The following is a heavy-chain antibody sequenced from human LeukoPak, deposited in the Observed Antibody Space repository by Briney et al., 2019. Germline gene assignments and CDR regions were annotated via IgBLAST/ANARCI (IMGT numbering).Heavy chain of an antibody. CDR3: ASLIVGQAGMGATHFNQ. CDR2: IRHDGTEK. V-gene: IGHV3-30*02. CDR1: GFTFSNYG. D-gene: IGHD1-26*01. J-gene: IGHJ4*02. Sequence: SGGSLRLSCVASGFTFSNYGMHWVRQAPGKGLEWLTFIRHDGTEKYYADSVKGRFTISRDNSRNTLYLQVDSLGSEDTAVYYCASLIVGQAGMGATHFNQGGQGTLVSVSS.